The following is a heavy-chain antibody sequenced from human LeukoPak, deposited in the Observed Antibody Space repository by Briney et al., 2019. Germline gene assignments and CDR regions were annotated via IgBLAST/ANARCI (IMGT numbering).Heavy chain of an antibody. D-gene: IGHD6-13*01. CDR2: IYYSGST. V-gene: IGHV4-39*07. Sequence: PSETLSLTCTVPGGSISSSSYYWGWIRQPPGKGLEWIGSIYYSGSTYYNPSLKSRVTISVDTSKNQFSLKLSSVTAADTAVYYCARGKRRLDRGGGYSSSWYSYWGQGTLVTVSS. CDR3: ARGKRRLDRGGGYSSSWYSY. J-gene: IGHJ4*02. CDR1: GGSISSSSYY.